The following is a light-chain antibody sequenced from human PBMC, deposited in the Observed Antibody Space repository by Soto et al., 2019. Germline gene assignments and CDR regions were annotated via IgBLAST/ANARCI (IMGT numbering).Light chain of an antibody. Sequence: DIVMTQSPDSLAVSLGERATINCKSSQSVLYSSNNKNYLAWYQQKPRQPPKLIIYWASTRESGVPDRFSGSGSGTDFPLTINSLQAEDVAVYYCQQYYSSPWTFGQGTKVEIK. J-gene: IGKJ1*01. CDR1: QSVLYSSNNKNY. V-gene: IGKV4-1*01. CDR2: WAS. CDR3: QQYYSSPWT.